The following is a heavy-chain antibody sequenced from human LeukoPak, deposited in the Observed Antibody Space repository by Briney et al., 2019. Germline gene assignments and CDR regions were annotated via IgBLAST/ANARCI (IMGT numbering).Heavy chain of an antibody. CDR2: INSDGSST. CDR1: GFTFSAFW. J-gene: IGHJ4*02. D-gene: IGHD3-22*01. V-gene: IGHV3-74*01. Sequence: GGSLRLSCAASGFTFSAFWMHWVRQAPGKGLVWVSRINSDGSSTTYADSVKGRFTVSRDNAKNTLYLQMDSLRAEDSAVYYCARGLVHDTSGYYSDYWGQGILVTVSS. CDR3: ARGLVHDTSGYYSDY.